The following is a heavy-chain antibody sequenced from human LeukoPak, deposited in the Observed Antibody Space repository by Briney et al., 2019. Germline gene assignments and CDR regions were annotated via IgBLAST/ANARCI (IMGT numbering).Heavy chain of an antibody. D-gene: IGHD6-19*01. V-gene: IGHV4-39*01. CDR2: IYYTGST. Sequence: SETLSLTCAVSGGSISSNTYYWGWIRQPPGKGLEWIGSIYYTGSTYYNPSLKSRVTISVDTSKNQFSLNLSSVTAADTAVYFCATIRAYTSGWYPARGIDYWGQGTLATVSS. CDR3: ATIRAYTSGWYPARGIDY. CDR1: GGSISSNTYY. J-gene: IGHJ4*02.